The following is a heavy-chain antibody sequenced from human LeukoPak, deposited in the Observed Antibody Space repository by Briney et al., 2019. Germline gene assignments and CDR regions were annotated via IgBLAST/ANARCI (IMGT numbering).Heavy chain of an antibody. V-gene: IGHV3-23*01. D-gene: IGHD4-17*01. J-gene: IGHJ4*02. CDR1: GFTFSSYA. CDR2: ISARGDST. Sequence: GGPLRLSCAASGFTFSSYAVSWVRQAPGKGLEWVSAISARGDSTYYADSVEGRYTISRDNSKNTLYVQMNSLRREDTALYYCARGAYGDYDYWGQRTLVTVSS. CDR3: ARGAYGDYDY.